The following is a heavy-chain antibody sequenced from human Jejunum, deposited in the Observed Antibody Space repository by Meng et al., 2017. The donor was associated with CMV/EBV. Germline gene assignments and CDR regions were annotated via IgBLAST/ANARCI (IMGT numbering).Heavy chain of an antibody. CDR3: ARAPLAAYYYHGMDV. CDR1: GFSPIHYW. CDR2: IKQYGSEQ. Sequence: GFSPIHYWMAWVRQAPGKGLEWVANIKQYGSEQYHVGSVEGRFTISRDNAKNSLYLQMNSLRAGDTAVYYCARAPLAAYYYHGMDVWGQGTTVTVSS. J-gene: IGHJ6*02. V-gene: IGHV3-7*01. D-gene: IGHD2-15*01.